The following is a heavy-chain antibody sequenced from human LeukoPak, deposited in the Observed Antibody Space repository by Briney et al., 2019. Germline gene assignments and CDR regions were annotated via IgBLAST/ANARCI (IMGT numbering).Heavy chain of an antibody. D-gene: IGHD3-16*01. J-gene: IGHJ4*02. CDR2: IYYSGST. CDR3: ASLGAIRWAGVDYFDY. CDR1: GGSISNYY. V-gene: IGHV4-59*12. Sequence: SETLSLTCTVSGGSISNYYWSWIRQPPGKGLEWIGYIYYSGSTNYNPSLKSRVTISVDTSKNQFSLKLSSVTAADTAVYYCASLGAIRWAGVDYFDYWGQGTLVTVSS.